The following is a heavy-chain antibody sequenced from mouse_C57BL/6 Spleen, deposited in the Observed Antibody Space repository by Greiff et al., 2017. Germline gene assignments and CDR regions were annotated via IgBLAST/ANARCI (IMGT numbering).Heavy chain of an antibody. CDR3: ARGEYYGSRVLYDAMDY. Sequence: VQLQQPGAELVKPGASVKLSCKASGYTFTSYWMHWVKQRPGRGLEWIGRIDPNSGGTKYNEKFKSKATLTVDKPSSTAYMQLSSLTSEDSAVYYWARGEYYGSRVLYDAMDYWGQGTSVTVSS. J-gene: IGHJ4*01. V-gene: IGHV1-72*01. CDR1: GYTFTSYW. D-gene: IGHD1-1*01. CDR2: IDPNSGGT.